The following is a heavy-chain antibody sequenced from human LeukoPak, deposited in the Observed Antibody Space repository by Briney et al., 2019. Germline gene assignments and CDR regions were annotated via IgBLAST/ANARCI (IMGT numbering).Heavy chain of an antibody. CDR1: GFTFSSYA. D-gene: IGHD3/OR15-3a*01. J-gene: IGHJ4*02. V-gene: IGHV3-30*04. Sequence: PGGSLRLSCAASGFTFSSYAMHWVRQAPGKGLEWGAVISYDGSNTYYAASVKGPFTISRDNSKNTLYLQMNSLRAEDTAVYYCARGLYYFDYWGQGTLVTVSS. CDR2: ISYDGSNT. CDR3: ARGLYYFDY.